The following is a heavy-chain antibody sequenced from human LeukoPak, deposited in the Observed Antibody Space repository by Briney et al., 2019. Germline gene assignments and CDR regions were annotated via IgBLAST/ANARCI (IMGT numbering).Heavy chain of an antibody. CDR3: ATGDNSGYDY. Sequence: GGSLRLSRAASGFTFSNCDMHWVRQAPGKGLEWVALISYGGSNEYYGGSVKGRFTISRDNSKNTLYLQMNSLSAEDTAVYYCATGDNSGYDYWGQGTLVTVSS. CDR1: GFTFSNCD. CDR2: ISYGGSNE. J-gene: IGHJ4*02. V-gene: IGHV3-30*03. D-gene: IGHD3-22*01.